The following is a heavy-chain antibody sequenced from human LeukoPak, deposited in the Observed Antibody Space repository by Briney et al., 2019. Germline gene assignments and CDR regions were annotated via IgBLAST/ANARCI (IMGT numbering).Heavy chain of an antibody. Sequence: GGSLRLSCAASGFTFSSYAMSWVRQAPGKGLEWVSAISGSGGSTYYADSVKGRFTISRDNSKHTLYLQMNSLRAEDTAVYYCAKDLRKQRSDGPGSYNWFDPWGQGTLVTVSS. D-gene: IGHD6-25*01. CDR3: AKDLRKQRSDGPGSYNWFDP. V-gene: IGHV3-23*01. J-gene: IGHJ5*02. CDR2: ISGSGGST. CDR1: GFTFSSYA.